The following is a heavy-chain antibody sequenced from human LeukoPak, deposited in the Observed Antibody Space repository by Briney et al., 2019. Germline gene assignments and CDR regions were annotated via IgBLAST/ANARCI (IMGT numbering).Heavy chain of an antibody. J-gene: IGHJ3*02. CDR1: GYTFTNYD. V-gene: IGHV1-46*01. D-gene: IGHD5-24*01. Sequence: ASVKVSCKASGYTFTNYDIHWVRQAPGQGLEWMGLINPGGDNTDYAQNFQGRVTMTRDTSTSTVYMGLSSLRSEDTAVYYCARIRDGYNDAYDIWGQGTMVTVSS. CDR3: ARIRDGYNDAYDI. CDR2: INPGGDNT.